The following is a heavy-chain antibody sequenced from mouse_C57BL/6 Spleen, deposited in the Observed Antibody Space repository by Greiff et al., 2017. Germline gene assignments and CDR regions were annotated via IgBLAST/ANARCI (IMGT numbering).Heavy chain of an antibody. CDR3: ARGYYGSRFAY. CDR2: ILPGSGST. V-gene: IGHV1-9*01. CDR1: GYTFTGYW. D-gene: IGHD1-1*01. Sequence: QVQLQQSGAELMKPGASVKLSCKATGYTFTGYWIEWVKQRPGHGLEWIGEILPGSGSTNYNEKFKGKATFTADTSPNPYYMQLSSLTTEESAIYCCARGYYGSRFAYWGQGTLVTVSA. J-gene: IGHJ3*01.